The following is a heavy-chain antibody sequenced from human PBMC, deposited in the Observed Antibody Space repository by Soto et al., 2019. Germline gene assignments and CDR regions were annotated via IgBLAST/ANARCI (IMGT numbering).Heavy chain of an antibody. J-gene: IGHJ6*02. V-gene: IGHV3-11*06. CDR2: ISSSSSYI. CDR3: ARDGSYDFWSGYWGGYYYYGMDV. D-gene: IGHD3-3*01. CDR1: GFTFSDYY. Sequence: QVQLVESGGGLVKPGGSLRLSCAASGFTFSDYYMSWIRQAPGKGLEWVSYISSSSSYIYYADSVKGRFTISRDNAKNSLYLQMNSLRAEDTAVYYCARDGSYDFWSGYWGGYYYYGMDVWGQGTTVTVSS.